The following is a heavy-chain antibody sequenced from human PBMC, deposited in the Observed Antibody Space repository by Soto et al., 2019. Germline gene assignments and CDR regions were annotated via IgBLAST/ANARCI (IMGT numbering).Heavy chain of an antibody. D-gene: IGHD3-10*01. V-gene: IGHV3-48*04. CDR3: ATRSGGGGAFDF. CDR2: ISSSGSAI. CDR1: GFTFSSYS. J-gene: IGHJ3*01. Sequence: PGGSLRLSCAASGFTFSSYSMNWVRQAPGKGLEWVSYISSSGSAIYYADSVKGRFTLSRDNAKKSLYLQMNSVRAEDTAVYYCATRSGGGGAFDFWGQGTMVTVSS.